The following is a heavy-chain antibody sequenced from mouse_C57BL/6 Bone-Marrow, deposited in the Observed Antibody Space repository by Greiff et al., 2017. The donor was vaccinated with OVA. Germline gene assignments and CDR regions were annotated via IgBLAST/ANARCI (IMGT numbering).Heavy chain of an antibody. V-gene: IGHV3-6*01. D-gene: IGHD2-4*01. Sequence: DVKLQESGPGLVKPSQSLSLTCSATGYSITSGYYWNWLRQSPGNKLEWMGYISYDGSNNYNPSLKNRISITRDTSKNQFFLKLKSVTTEDPATYYSARGALYYDYDDGGMDYWGQGTSVTVSS. J-gene: IGHJ4*01. CDR2: ISYDGSN. CDR3: ARGALYYDYDDGGMDY. CDR1: GYSITSGYY.